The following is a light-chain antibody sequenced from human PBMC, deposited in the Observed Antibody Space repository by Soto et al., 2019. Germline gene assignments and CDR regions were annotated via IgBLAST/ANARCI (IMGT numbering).Light chain of an antibody. V-gene: IGKV3-20*01. CDR2: GAS. CDR3: QQSYSTPPIT. CDR1: QSVSSSY. J-gene: IGKJ5*01. Sequence: ELVLTQSPDTLSLSPGERATLSCRASQSVSSSYLAWYQQKPGQTPRLLVYGASSRATGIPDRFSGSGSGTDFTLTISSLQPEDFATYYCQQSYSTPPITFGQGTRLEIK.